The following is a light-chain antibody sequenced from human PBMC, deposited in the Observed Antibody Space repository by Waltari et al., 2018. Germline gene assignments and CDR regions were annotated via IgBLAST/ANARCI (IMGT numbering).Light chain of an antibody. CDR2: AVS. J-gene: IGLJ2*01. CDR3: SSDIDSSTLEL. Sequence: QSALTQPASVSGSPGQSITISCTGTRRDIGGYNYVSWYQQAPGKAHKLMIYAVSNRPSGVSSLFSCAKSGNTASLTISGLQAEDEADYFCSSDIDSSTLELFGGRDQPDRP. CDR1: RRDIGGYNY. V-gene: IGLV2-14*03.